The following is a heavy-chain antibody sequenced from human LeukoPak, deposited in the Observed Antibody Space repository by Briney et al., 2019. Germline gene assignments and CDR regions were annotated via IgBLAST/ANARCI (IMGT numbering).Heavy chain of an antibody. J-gene: IGHJ4*02. V-gene: IGHV3-23*01. CDR2: ISSGGTT. Sequence: GGSLRLSCAASGFSFSNYGMHWVRQAPGKGLEWVSLISSGGTTYYADSVKGRFTISRDNSKNTLCLQMNSLRAEDTAVYYCAKDSPHSSGWPSYNAFDYWGQGTLVTVSS. CDR1: GFSFSNYG. CDR3: AKDSPHSSGWPSYNAFDY. D-gene: IGHD6-19*01.